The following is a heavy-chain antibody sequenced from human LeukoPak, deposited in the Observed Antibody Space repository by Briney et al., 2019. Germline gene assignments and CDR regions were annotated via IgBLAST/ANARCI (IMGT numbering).Heavy chain of an antibody. D-gene: IGHD3-16*02. V-gene: IGHV1-69*13. CDR1: GGTFTSYA. Sequence: GASVKVSCKASGGTFTSYAISWVRQAPGQGPEWMGGIIPILGTANYAQKFQGRVTITADASTSTAYMQLSSLRAEDTAVYYCAKEGDYVWGSYRSPVYFDYWGQGTLVTVSS. CDR2: IIPILGTA. CDR3: AKEGDYVWGSYRSPVYFDY. J-gene: IGHJ4*02.